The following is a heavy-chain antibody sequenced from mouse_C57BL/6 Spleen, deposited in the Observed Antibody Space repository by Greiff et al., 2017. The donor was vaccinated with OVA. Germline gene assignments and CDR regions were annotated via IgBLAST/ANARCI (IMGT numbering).Heavy chain of an antibody. Sequence: EVHLVESEGGLVQPGSSMKLSCTASGFTFSDYYMAWVRQAPEKGLEWVANINNDGSSTYYLDSLKSRFIISRDNAKNILYLQMSSLKSEDTATYYCARDRGVYDYDAYGMDYWGQGTSVTVSS. J-gene: IGHJ4*01. V-gene: IGHV5-16*01. CDR3: ARDRGVYDYDAYGMDY. CDR1: GFTFSDYY. D-gene: IGHD2-4*01. CDR2: INNDGSST.